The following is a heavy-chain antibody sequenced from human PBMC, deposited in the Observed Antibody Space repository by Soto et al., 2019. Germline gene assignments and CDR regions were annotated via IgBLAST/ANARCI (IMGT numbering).Heavy chain of an antibody. V-gene: IGHV3-21*01. J-gene: IGHJ6*02. D-gene: IGHD3-22*01. CDR3: ARDNPYYYDSSGYYYVVYGMDV. CDR2: ISSSSSYI. CDR1: GFTFSSYS. Sequence: XESLRLSCAASGFTFSSYSMNGVRQAPGKGLEWVSSISSSSSYIYYADSVKGRFTISRDNAKNSLYLQMNSLRAEETAVYYCARDNPYYYDSSGYYYVVYGMDVWGQGTTVTVSS.